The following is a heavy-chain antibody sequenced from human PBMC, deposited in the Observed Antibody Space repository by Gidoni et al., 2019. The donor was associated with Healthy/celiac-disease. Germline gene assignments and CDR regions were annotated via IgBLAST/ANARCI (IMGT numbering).Heavy chain of an antibody. CDR1: GYTFTSYY. J-gene: IGHJ6*02. CDR3: ARTTTVSYYYDGMDV. CDR2: INPSGGST. Sequence: QVQLLQSVAAVKNPGASVKVSCNASGYTFTSYYMHWVRQAPGQGLEWMGIINPSGGSTSYAQKFQGRVTMTRDTSTSTVYMELSSLRSEDTAVYYCARTTTVSYYYDGMDVWGQGTTVTVSS. D-gene: IGHD4-4*01. V-gene: IGHV1-46*01.